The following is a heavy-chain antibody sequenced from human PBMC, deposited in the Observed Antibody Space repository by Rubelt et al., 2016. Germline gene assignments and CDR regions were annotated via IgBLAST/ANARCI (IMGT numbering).Heavy chain of an antibody. CDR3: ARVGIGDYSESEFDY. J-gene: IGHJ4*02. V-gene: IGHV3-9*01. Sequence: AMHWVRQAPGKGLEWVSGISWNSGSIGYADSVKGRFTISRDNAKNSLYLQMNSLRAEDTAVYYCARVGIGDYSESEFDYWGQGTLVTVSS. D-gene: IGHD4-17*01. CDR1: A. CDR2: ISWNSGSI.